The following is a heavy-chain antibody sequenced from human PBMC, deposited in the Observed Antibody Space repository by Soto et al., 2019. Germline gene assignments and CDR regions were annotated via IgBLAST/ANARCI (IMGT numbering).Heavy chain of an antibody. CDR1: GFTFDDYG. CDR2: INWNGGST. V-gene: IGHV3-20*01. CDR3: ARPRRPGHYCVSGSYMGAFDI. J-gene: IGHJ3*02. D-gene: IGHD3-10*01. Sequence: EVQLVESGGGVVRPGGSLRLSCAASGFTFDDYGMSWVRQAPGKGLEWVSGINWNGGSTGYADSVKGRFTISRDNAKNSLYLQMNSLRAEETALYDCARPRRPGHYCVSGSYMGAFDIWGQGTMVTVSS.